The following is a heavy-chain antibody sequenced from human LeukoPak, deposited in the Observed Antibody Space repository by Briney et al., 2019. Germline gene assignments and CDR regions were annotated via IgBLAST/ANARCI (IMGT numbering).Heavy chain of an antibody. CDR3: ARLYGSSSYYDY. J-gene: IGHJ4*02. Sequence: GVTLGLLRAGSRFTYYCLYMRRVPPAPRKGWVGVVNIKPDGSDKYYVDSVKGRFTISRDNAKNSLFLQMNSLRAEDTAVYYCARLYGSSSYYDYWGQGTLLTVSS. V-gene: IGHV3-7*01. CDR2: IKPDGSDK. D-gene: IGHD3-10*01. CDR1: RFTYYCLY.